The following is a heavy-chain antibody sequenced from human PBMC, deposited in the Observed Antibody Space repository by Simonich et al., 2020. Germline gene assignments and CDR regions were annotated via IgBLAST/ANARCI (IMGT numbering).Heavy chain of an antibody. CDR3: ARLPDY. CDR2: IYYSGST. V-gene: IGHV4-59*08. Sequence: QVQLQESGPGLVKPSETLSLTCTVSGCSISSYYWSWIRQPPGKGLEWIGYIYYSGSTNNNPSLKSRVPISVDPSKNQFSLKLSSVTAADTAVYYCARLPDYWGQGTLVTVSS. CDR1: GCSISSYY. J-gene: IGHJ4*02.